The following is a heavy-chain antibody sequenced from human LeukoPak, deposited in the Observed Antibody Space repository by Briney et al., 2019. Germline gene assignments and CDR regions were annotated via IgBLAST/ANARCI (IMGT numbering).Heavy chain of an antibody. CDR3: ARGTYYYDSSGYYLTEY. J-gene: IGHJ4*02. Sequence: GGSLRLSCAASGFTFRSYRMNWIRQAPGKGLEWVAVIWYGGSNKYYADSVKGRFTISRDNSKNTLYLQMNSLRAEDTAVYYCARGTYYYDSSGYYLTEYWGQGTPVTVSS. CDR1: GFTFRSYR. D-gene: IGHD3-22*01. V-gene: IGHV3-33*01. CDR2: IWYGGSNK.